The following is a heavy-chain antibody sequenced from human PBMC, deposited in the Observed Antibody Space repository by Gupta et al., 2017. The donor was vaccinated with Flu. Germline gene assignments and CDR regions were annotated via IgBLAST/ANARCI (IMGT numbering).Heavy chain of an antibody. CDR3: AGDLNWAFIL. J-gene: IGHJ4*02. D-gene: IGHD3-16*01. Sequence: EALPVESGGALCQPGGSLRLTCVMSGLTFSGCHMNWFRQAPGKGPEWIAYISSGGNTDYADSVRGRFTISRDNDRDSLFLQMNSLGVEDTALYYCAGDLNWAFILGGQGAQVTVSS. CDR1: GLTFSGCH. CDR2: ISSGGNT. V-gene: IGHV3-48*01.